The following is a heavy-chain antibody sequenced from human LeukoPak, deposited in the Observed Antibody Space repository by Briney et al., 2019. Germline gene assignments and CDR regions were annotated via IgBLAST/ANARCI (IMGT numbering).Heavy chain of an antibody. CDR2: ISSSSYI. J-gene: IGHJ4*02. Sequence: KTGGSLRLSCAASGFTFSSYSMNWVRQAPGKGLEWVSSISSSSYIYYADSVKGRLTISRDNAKNSLYLQINSLRAEDTAVYYCARDSAVLVVYAQGGFDYWGQGTLVTVSS. V-gene: IGHV3-21*01. CDR1: GFTFSSYS. D-gene: IGHD2-8*02. CDR3: ARDSAVLVVYAQGGFDY.